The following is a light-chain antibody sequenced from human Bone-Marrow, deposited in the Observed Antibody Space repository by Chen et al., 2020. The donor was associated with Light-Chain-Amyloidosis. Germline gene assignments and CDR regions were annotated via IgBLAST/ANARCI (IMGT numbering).Light chain of an antibody. Sequence: SALTQPASVSGPPGQSSPISCTASGRDVATYNFASWYQKHPDKAPKFKIYEGSKRPSGVSDRFSGSKSGKTASLTSSGLQADDEADYYCLSHAGSFTFVFGPGTKVTVL. CDR2: EGS. CDR3: LSHAGSFTFV. V-gene: IGLV2-23*01. CDR1: GRDVATYNF. J-gene: IGLJ1*01.